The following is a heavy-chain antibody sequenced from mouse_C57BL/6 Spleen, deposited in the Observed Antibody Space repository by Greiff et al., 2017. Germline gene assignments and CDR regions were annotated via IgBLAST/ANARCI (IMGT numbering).Heavy chain of an antibody. V-gene: IGHV5-16*01. CDR3: AREDRANYFDY. J-gene: IGHJ2*01. Sequence: DVQLQESEGGLVQPGSSMKLSCTASGFTFSDYYMAWVRQVPEKGLEWVANINYDGSSTYYLDSLKSRFIISRDNAKNILYLQMSSLKSEDTATYYCAREDRANYFDYWGQGTTLTVSS. CDR2: INYDGSST. CDR1: GFTFSDYY. D-gene: IGHD3-3*01.